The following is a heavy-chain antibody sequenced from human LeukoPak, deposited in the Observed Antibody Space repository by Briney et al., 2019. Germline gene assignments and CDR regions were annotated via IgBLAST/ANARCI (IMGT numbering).Heavy chain of an antibody. CDR3: ARDTLTIFGVVTHAFDI. J-gene: IGHJ3*02. V-gene: IGHV3-7*01. Sequence: GGSLRLSSAASGFTFSSYWMSWVRQAPGKGLEWVANIKQDGSEKYYVDSVKGRFTISRDNAKNSLYLQMNSLRAEDTAVYYCARDTLTIFGVVTHAFDIWGQGTMVTVSS. CDR2: IKQDGSEK. D-gene: IGHD3-3*01. CDR1: GFTFSSYW.